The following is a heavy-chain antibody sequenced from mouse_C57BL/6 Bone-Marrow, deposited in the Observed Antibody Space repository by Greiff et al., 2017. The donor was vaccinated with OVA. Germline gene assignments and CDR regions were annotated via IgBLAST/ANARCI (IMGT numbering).Heavy chain of an antibody. D-gene: IGHD1-1*01. CDR3: TRYYGSSPYYFDY. Sequence: VQLKQSGTVLARPGASVKMSCKTSGYTFTSYWMHWVKQRPGQGLEWIGAIYPGNSDTSYNQKFKGKAKLTAVTSASTAYMELSSLTNEDSAVYYCTRYYGSSPYYFDYWGQGTTLTVSS. CDR2: IYPGNSDT. J-gene: IGHJ2*01. V-gene: IGHV1-5*01. CDR1: GYTFTSYW.